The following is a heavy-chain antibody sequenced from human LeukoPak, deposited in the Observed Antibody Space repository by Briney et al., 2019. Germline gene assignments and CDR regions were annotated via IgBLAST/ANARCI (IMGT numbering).Heavy chain of an antibody. V-gene: IGHV4-59*01. J-gene: IGHJ4*02. CDR1: GGSISSYY. D-gene: IGHD2/OR15-2a*01. CDR3: ARDRDFKG. CDR2: IYYSGST. Sequence: SETLSLTCTVSGGSISSYYWSWIRQPPGKGLEWIGYIYYSGSTNYNPSLKSRVTISVDTSKNQFSLKLSSVTAADTAVYYCARDRDFKGWGQGTLVTVSS.